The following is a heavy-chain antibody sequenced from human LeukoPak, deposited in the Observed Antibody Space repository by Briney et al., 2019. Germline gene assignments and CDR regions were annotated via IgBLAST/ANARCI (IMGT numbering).Heavy chain of an antibody. J-gene: IGHJ4*02. D-gene: IGHD2-2*01. CDR2: IYSSGRT. CDR3: ARGLSSTRRESDY. CDR1: GGSISSFY. V-gene: IGHV4-59*01. Sequence: SETLSLTCSVSGGSISSFYWSWIRQPPGKGLEWIGYIYSSGRTSYNPSLKSRVTISIDTSKNQFSLRLSSVAAADTAVYFCARGLSSTRRESDYWGQGTLVTVSS.